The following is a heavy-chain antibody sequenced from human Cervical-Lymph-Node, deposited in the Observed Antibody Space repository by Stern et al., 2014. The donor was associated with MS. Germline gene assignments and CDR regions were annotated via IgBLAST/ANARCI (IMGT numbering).Heavy chain of an antibody. D-gene: IGHD1-26*01. J-gene: IGHJ4*02. CDR3: ARGGGSWGYFDY. Sequence: VQLVESGGGVVQPGRSLRLSCAASGFTFSSYGMHWVRQAPGKGLEWVAVIWYDGSNNYYADSVKGRFTISRDNSKNTLYLQMNSLRAEDTAVYYCARGGGSWGYFDYWGQGTLVTVSS. V-gene: IGHV3-33*01. CDR2: IWYDGSNN. CDR1: GFTFSSYG.